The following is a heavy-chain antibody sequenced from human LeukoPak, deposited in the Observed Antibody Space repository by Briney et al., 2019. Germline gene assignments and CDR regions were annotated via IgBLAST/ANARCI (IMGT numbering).Heavy chain of an antibody. J-gene: IGHJ4*02. Sequence: GGSLRLSCAASGFHFHNYWMTWVRQAPGKGLEWVANINQDDNEKYYLDSVKGRFTISRDNAETPLFLQMTSLRVEDTAIYYCARGLYGSGRRSLMAHWGPGTLVAVSS. CDR2: INQDDNEK. V-gene: IGHV3-7*01. CDR1: GFHFHNYW. CDR3: ARGLYGSGRRSLMAH. D-gene: IGHD3-10*01.